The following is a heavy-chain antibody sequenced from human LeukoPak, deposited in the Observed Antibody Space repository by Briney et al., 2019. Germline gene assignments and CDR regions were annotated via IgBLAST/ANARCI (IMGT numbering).Heavy chain of an antibody. CDR3: ARVPTTTNLYYYYYMDV. Sequence: SETLSLTCAVSGGSVSSSSYYWGWIRQPPGKGLEWIGTIYYSGNAYYNPSLKSRVTISIDTSKNQFSLKLTSMTAADTAVYYCARVPTTTNLYYYYYMDVWGRGTTVTVSS. CDR2: IYYSGNA. CDR1: GGSVSSSSYY. J-gene: IGHJ6*03. V-gene: IGHV4-39*01. D-gene: IGHD1-14*01.